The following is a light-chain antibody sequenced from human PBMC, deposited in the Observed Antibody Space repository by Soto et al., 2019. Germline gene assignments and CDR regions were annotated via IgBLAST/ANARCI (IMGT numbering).Light chain of an antibody. Sequence: LTQPPSASGTPGQRVTISCSGSSSNIGSNTVNWYQQLPGTAPKLLIYSNNQRPSGVPDRFSGSKSGTSASLAISGLQSEDEADYYCAAWDDSLNGPGYVFGTGTKLTVL. CDR2: SNN. CDR3: AAWDDSLNGPGYV. J-gene: IGLJ1*01. V-gene: IGLV1-44*01. CDR1: SSNIGSNT.